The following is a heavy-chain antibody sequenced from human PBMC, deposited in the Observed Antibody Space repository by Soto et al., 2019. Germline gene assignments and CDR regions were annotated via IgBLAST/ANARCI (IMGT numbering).Heavy chain of an antibody. CDR1: GGSFSGYY. J-gene: IGHJ5*02. CDR3: AREIRFLEWLDRGLWFDP. D-gene: IGHD3-3*01. V-gene: IGHV4-34*01. Sequence: SETLSLTCAVYGGSFSGYYWSWIRQPPGKGLEWIGEINHSGSTNYNPSLKSRVTISVDTSKNQFSLKLSSVTAADTAVYYCAREIRFLEWLDRGLWFDPWGPGTLVTVSS. CDR2: INHSGST.